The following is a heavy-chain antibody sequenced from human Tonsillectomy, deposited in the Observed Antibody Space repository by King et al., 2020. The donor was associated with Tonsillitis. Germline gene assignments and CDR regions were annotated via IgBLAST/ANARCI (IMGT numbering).Heavy chain of an antibody. V-gene: IGHV1-69*04. Sequence: QLVQSGAEVKKPGSSVKVSCKASGGTFSSYAFSWVRQAPGQGLEWMGRIIPILGITNFAQKFQGRVTITADISTNTAYMELSSLRSEDSAVYYCARDGVVAVAGSFDYWGQGTLVTVSS. CDR1: GGTFSSYA. CDR2: IIPILGIT. D-gene: IGHD6-19*01. J-gene: IGHJ4*02. CDR3: ARDGVVAVAGSFDY.